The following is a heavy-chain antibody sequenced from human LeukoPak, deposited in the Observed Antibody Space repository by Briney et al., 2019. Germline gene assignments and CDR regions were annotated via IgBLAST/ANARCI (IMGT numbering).Heavy chain of an antibody. D-gene: IGHD3-22*01. V-gene: IGHV4-59*02. CDR3: ARTYHYDSIGYYFDY. CDR1: GGSVNTDY. Sequence: SETLSLTCSVSGGSVNTDYWSWIRQPPGKGLEWIGYIYHSGSTRYNPSLKSRVTISLDVSKNQFSLRLSSVTAADTAVYYCARTYHYDSIGYYFDYWGQGTLVTVSS. J-gene: IGHJ4*02. CDR2: IYHSGST.